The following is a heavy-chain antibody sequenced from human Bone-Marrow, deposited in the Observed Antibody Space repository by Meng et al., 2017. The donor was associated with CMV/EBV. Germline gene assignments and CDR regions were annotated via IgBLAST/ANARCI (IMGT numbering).Heavy chain of an antibody. CDR3: ARDMCLRSTSCYPGWFAP. D-gene: IGHD2-2*01. V-gene: IGHV1-69*05. CDR1: GGTFSSYA. CDR2: IIPIFGTA. J-gene: IGHJ5*02. Sequence: SVKVSCKASGGTFSSYAISWVRQAPGQGLEWMGGIIPIFGTANYAQKFQGRVTITTDESTSTAYMELSSLRSEDTAVYYCARDMCLRSTSCYPGWFAPWGQGTLVTVYS.